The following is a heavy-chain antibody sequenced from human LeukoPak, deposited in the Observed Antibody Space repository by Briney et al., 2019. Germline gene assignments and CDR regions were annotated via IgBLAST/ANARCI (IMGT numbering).Heavy chain of an antibody. CDR2: MKGDGSEK. D-gene: IGHD1-26*01. Sequence: QSGGSLRLSCAASGFTLSGYFMSWVRQAPGEGLEWVASMKGDGSEKYYVDSVKGRFTISRDNAKNSLYLQMNSLRAEDTAVYYCARATSGGISFDYWGQGTLVTVSS. CDR1: GFTLSGYF. CDR3: ARATSGGISFDY. J-gene: IGHJ4*02. V-gene: IGHV3-7*01.